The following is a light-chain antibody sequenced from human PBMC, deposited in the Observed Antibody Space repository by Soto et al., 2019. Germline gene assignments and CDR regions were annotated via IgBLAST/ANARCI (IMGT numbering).Light chain of an antibody. V-gene: IGKV3-20*01. J-gene: IGKJ1*01. CDR1: QSVTSSY. CDR2: GAY. CDR3: QEYGTSRT. Sequence: EIVLTQSPGTLSLSPGERATLSCRASQSVTSSYFAWYQQKPGQAPRLLIYGAYNRATGIPDRFSGSGSGTDFTLTISRLEPEDFAVYYCQEYGTSRTFGLGTKVEIK.